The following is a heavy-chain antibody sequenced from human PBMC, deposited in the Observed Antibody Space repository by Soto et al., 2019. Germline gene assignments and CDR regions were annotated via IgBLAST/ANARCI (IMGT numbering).Heavy chain of an antibody. CDR3: ARGWGYFDSSGFPYLYAMDV. J-gene: IGHJ6*02. D-gene: IGHD3-22*01. V-gene: IGHV3-7*01. CDR2: IKEDGSEK. Sequence: LRLSCAASGFTFSTYLMSWVRQAPVKGLEWVANIKEDGSEKYYVDSVEGRFTISRDNAKNSLYLQMTSLRAEDTALYYCARGWGYFDSSGFPYLYAMDVWGQGTTVTVSS. CDR1: GFTFSTYL.